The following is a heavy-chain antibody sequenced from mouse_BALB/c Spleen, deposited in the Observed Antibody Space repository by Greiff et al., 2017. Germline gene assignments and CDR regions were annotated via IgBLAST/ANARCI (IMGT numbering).Heavy chain of an antibody. CDR1: GFTFSSYG. CDR2: ISSGGSYT. D-gene: IGHD1-1*01. CDR3: ARQGDGSGYGGAG. Sequence: EVHLVESGGDLVKPGGSLNLSCAASGFTFSSYGMSWVRQTPDKRLEWVATISSGGSYTYYPDSVKGRFTISRDNAKTTLYLQMSSLKSEDTAMYYGARQGDGSGYGGAGWGQGTLVTVSA. V-gene: IGHV5-6*01. J-gene: IGHJ3*01.